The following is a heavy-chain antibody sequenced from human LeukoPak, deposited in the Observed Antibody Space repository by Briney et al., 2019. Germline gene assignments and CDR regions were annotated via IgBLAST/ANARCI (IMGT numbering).Heavy chain of an antibody. V-gene: IGHV3-21*06. D-gene: IGHD2-15*01. CDR2: MSSGSRYI. J-gene: IGHJ4*02. CDR3: ARDRPTGASRVFVVQ. Sequence: GGSLRLSCTASGFSFSTYAMTWVRQAPGKGLEWISSMSSGSRYIYYADSVRGRFTISRDNTKNSLYPLMNNLRAEDTAIYYCARDRPTGASRVFVVQWGQGTPVTVSS. CDR1: GFSFSTYA.